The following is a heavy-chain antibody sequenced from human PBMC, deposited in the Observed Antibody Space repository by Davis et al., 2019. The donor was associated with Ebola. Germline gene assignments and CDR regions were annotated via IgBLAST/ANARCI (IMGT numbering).Heavy chain of an antibody. J-gene: IGHJ6*02. V-gene: IGHV3-NL1*01. CDR1: GFTFSSYG. D-gene: IGHD1-26*01. CDR3: AECDEQYSGSYLYYYYGMDV. Sequence: GESLKISCAASGFTFSSYGMHWVRQAPGKGLEWVAAIVGGGAPTYYPDSVKGRFTISRDNSKDTLYLQMNSLRAEDTAVYYCAECDEQYSGSYLYYYYGMDVWGQGTTVTVSS. CDR2: IVGGGAPT.